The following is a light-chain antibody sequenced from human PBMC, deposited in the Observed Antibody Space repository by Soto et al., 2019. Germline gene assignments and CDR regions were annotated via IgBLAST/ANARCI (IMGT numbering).Light chain of an antibody. V-gene: IGLV1-40*01. CDR3: QSYDISLCGSWV. CDR2: GN. Sequence: QSVLTRTPSVSGAPGQRVTISCTGSSSNIGTNYDVHWYQQLPGTAPKLLVYGNNRPSGVPDRFSASKSGTSASLVITGLPAQDEADYYWQSYDISLCGSWVFGGGTKVTVL. CDR1: SSNIGTNYD. J-gene: IGLJ3*02.